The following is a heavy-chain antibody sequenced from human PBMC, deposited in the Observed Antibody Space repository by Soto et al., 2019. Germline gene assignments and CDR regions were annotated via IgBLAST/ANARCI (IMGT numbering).Heavy chain of an antibody. D-gene: IGHD4-4*01. CDR1: GGTFSSYA. CDR2: IIPIFGTA. J-gene: IGHJ6*02. CDR3: ARDYAYSNYLSYYYYGMDV. Sequence: QVQLVQSGAEVKKPGSSVKVSCKASGGTFSSYAISWVRQAPGQGLEWMGGIIPIFGTANYAQKFQGRVTITADESTSTAYMELSSLRSEDTAVYYCARDYAYSNYLSYYYYGMDVRGQGTTVTVSS. V-gene: IGHV1-69*01.